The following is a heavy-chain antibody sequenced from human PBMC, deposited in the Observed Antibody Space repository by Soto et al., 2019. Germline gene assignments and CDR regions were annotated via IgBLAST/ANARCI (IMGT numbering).Heavy chain of an antibody. V-gene: IGHV4-30-4*01. Sequence: SETLSLTCTVSGGSISSGDYYWSWIRQPPGKDLEWIGYIYYSGRTYYNPSLKSPVTMSVDTSKNQFTLKLDSVTAADTAVYYCARELKISGYLDYWGQGTLVTVSS. CDR2: IYYSGRT. J-gene: IGHJ4*02. CDR1: GGSISSGDYY. CDR3: ARELKISGYLDY. D-gene: IGHD2-15*01.